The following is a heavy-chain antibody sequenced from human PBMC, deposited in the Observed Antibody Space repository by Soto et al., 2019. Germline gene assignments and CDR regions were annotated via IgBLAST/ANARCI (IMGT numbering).Heavy chain of an antibody. J-gene: IGHJ3*02. Sequence: ASVKVSCKASGGTFSSYTISWVRQAPGQGLEWMGRIIPILGIANYAQKFQGRVTITADKSTSTAYMELSSLRSEDTAAYYCARGNYAITIFGVGPIPDAFDIWGQGTMVTVSS. CDR1: GGTFSSYT. CDR3: ARGNYAITIFGVGPIPDAFDI. CDR2: IIPILGIA. V-gene: IGHV1-69*02. D-gene: IGHD3-3*01.